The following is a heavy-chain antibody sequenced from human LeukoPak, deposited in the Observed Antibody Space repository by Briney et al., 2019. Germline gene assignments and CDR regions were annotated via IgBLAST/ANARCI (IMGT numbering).Heavy chain of an antibody. CDR3: AKDGTKWEPSSFDY. CDR1: GFTFSSYG. J-gene: IGHJ4*02. Sequence: QTGGSLRLSCAASGFTFSSYGMHWVRQAPGKGLEWVAFIRYDGSNKYYADSVKGRFTISRDNSKNTLYLQMNSLRAEDTAVYYCAKDGTKWEPSSFDYWGQGTLVTVSS. D-gene: IGHD1-26*01. CDR2: IRYDGSNK. V-gene: IGHV3-30*02.